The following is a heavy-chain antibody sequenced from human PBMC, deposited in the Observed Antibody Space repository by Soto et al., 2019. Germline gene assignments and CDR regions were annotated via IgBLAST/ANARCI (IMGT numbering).Heavy chain of an antibody. CDR2: IYPSVSS. D-gene: IGHD1-1*01. V-gene: IGHV4-38-2*02. CDR1: GFAISRGYY. CDR3: AREKVGTTFFDN. J-gene: IGHJ4*02. Sequence: PSETLSLTCSVSGFAISRGYYWSWARQPPGKGLEWIGIIYPSVSSYHNPSLATRLRLSIYTSKNQFTLNLTSVTAADTALYFCAREKVGTTFFDNWGQGIQVTVS.